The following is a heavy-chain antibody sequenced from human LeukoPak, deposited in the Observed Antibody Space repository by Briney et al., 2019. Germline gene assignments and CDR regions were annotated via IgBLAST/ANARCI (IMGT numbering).Heavy chain of an antibody. Sequence: PGGSLRLSRAASGFTFSSYAMHWVRQAPGKGLEWVAVISYDGSNKYYADSVKGRFTISRDNSKNTLYLQMNSLRAEDTAVYYCARGGLRYFDWSTQIPPDVDWGQGTLVTVSS. CDR2: ISYDGSNK. J-gene: IGHJ4*02. CDR3: ARGGLRYFDWSTQIPPDVD. V-gene: IGHV3-30*04. D-gene: IGHD3-9*01. CDR1: GFTFSSYA.